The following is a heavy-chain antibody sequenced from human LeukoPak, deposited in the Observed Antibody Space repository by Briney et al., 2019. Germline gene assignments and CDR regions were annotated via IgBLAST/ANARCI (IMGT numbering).Heavy chain of an antibody. V-gene: IGHV3-23*01. J-gene: IGHJ5*02. CDR3: AKTQDIVVVVAPRWFDP. CDR1: GFTFRSYA. Sequence: GGSLRLSCAASGFTFRSYAMSWVRQAPGKGLEWVSAISGSGGSTYYADSVKGRFTISRDNSKNTLYLQMNSLRAEDTAVYYCAKTQDIVVVVAPRWFDPWGQGTLVTVSS. D-gene: IGHD2-15*01. CDR2: ISGSGGST.